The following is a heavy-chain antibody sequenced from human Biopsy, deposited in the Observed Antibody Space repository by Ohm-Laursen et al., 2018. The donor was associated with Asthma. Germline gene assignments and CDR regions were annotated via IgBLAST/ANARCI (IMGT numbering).Heavy chain of an antibody. J-gene: IGHJ6*02. CDR1: GDSFSNYA. V-gene: IGHV1-69*13. CDR3: ARGYSGSDRIVYYYSGLEV. D-gene: IGHD5-12*01. Sequence: SVKVSCKASGDSFSNYAISWVRQAPGQGLERMGGLIPVLGTPDHAQMFEGRVTITADESTSTAYMELSSLSSEDTAVYYCARGYSGSDRIVYYYSGLEVWGQGATVTVSS. CDR2: LIPVLGTP.